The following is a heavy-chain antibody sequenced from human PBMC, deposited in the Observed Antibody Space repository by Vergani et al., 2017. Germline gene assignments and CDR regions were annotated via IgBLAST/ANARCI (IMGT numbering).Heavy chain of an antibody. V-gene: IGHV7-4-1*02. CDR3: ARTSSISGSYYNGEWDY. D-gene: IGHD3-10*01. Sequence: QVQLVQSGSELKKPGASVKVSCKASGYTFTSYAMNWVRQAPGQGLEWMGWINTNTGNPTYAQGFTGRFVFSLDTSVSTAYLQISSLKADDTAMYYCARTSSISGSYYNGEWDYWGQGTLVVVSS. J-gene: IGHJ4*02. CDR1: GYTFTSYA. CDR2: INTNTGNP.